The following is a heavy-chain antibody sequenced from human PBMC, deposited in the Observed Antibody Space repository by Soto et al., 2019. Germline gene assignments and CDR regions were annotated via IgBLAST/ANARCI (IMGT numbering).Heavy chain of an antibody. CDR2: IYYSGTT. V-gene: IGHV4-59*01. D-gene: IGHD6-6*01. Sequence: QVQLQESGPGLVKPSETLSLTCTVSGGSISGYYWSWIRQPPGKGLEWIGYIYYSGTTKYNPSLKSRVTKSVATSKNQCSLKLSSVTAADTAMYYCARDIVRSSWFDPWGQGTLVTVSS. CDR1: GGSISGYY. CDR3: ARDIVRSSWFDP. J-gene: IGHJ5*02.